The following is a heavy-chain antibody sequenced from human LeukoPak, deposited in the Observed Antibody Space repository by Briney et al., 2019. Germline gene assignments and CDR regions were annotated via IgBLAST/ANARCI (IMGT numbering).Heavy chain of an antibody. CDR2: IYSGGST. J-gene: IGHJ3*02. V-gene: IGHV3-66*01. CDR1: GFTVSSNY. CDR3: ARAHDYGDFDAFDI. D-gene: IGHD4-17*01. Sequence: GGSLRLSCATSGFTVSSNYMSWVRQAPGKGLEWVSVIYSGGSTYYADSVKGRFTISRDNSKNTLYLQMNSLRAEDTAVYYCARAHDYGDFDAFDIWGQGTMVTVSS.